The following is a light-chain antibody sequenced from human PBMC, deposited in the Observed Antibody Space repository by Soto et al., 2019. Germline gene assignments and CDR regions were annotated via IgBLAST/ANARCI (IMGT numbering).Light chain of an antibody. CDR2: AVS. V-gene: IGKV1-39*01. CDR3: QQSHSVPPT. J-gene: IGKJ5*01. Sequence: DIQMTQSPSSLSASVRDRVTITCRASQNISNYLNWYQQKPGKAPNLLIYAVSSLKTGVPSRFSGSGSGTDFTLTIRGLQPEDFATYFCQQSHSVPPTFGQGTRVDMK. CDR1: QNISNY.